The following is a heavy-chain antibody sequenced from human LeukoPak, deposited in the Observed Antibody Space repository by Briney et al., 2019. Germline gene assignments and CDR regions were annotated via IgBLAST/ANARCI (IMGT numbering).Heavy chain of an antibody. CDR1: GGSFSGYY. J-gene: IGHJ4*02. V-gene: IGHV4-34*01. CDR3: VTYYFDSSGPKKNY. CDR2: INHSGST. D-gene: IGHD3-22*01. Sequence: SETLSLTCAVYGGSFSGYYWSWIRQPPGKGLEWIGEINHSGSTNYNPSLKGRVTISVDTSKKQFSLKLSSVTAADTAVYYCVTYYFDSSGPKKNYWGQGTLVTVSS.